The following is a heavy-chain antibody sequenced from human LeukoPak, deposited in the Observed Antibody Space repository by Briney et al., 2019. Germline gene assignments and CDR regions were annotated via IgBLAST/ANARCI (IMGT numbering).Heavy chain of an antibody. CDR3: ARDLNDYDWHGCDY. Sequence: GASVKVSCKASGYTLTNYYIHWVRQAPGQGLEWMGIINPSGGSTSYAQKFQGRVTMTRDTSTSTVYMELSSLRSEDTALYYCARDLNDYDWHGCDYWGQGTLVTVSS. CDR1: GYTLTNYY. J-gene: IGHJ4*02. D-gene: IGHD4-17*01. CDR2: INPSGGST. V-gene: IGHV1-46*01.